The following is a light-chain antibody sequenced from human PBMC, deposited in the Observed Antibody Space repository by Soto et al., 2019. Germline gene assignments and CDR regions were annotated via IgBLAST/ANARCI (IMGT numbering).Light chain of an antibody. CDR1: SSDVGSYNR. J-gene: IGLJ1*01. V-gene: IGLV2-18*02. CDR2: EVS. Sequence: QSALTQPPSVSGSPGQSVAISCTGTSSDVGSYNRVSWYQQPPGAAPKLMIYEVSNRPSGVPDRFSGSKSGNTASLTISGLQAADEADYYCNSYTGSSSYVFGTGTKVT. CDR3: NSYTGSSSYV.